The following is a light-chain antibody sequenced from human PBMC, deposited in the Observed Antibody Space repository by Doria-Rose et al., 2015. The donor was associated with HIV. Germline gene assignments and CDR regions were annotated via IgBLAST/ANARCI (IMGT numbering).Light chain of an antibody. V-gene: IGKV3-20*01. CDR3: HQYGTSWT. CDR1: QSFSSTY. CDR2: DGS. Sequence: EIVMTQSPGTLSLSPGERATLSCRASQSFSSTYLAWYQQKPGQAPSLLIYDGSTRATGTPDRSSASGSGTDFTLTINRLEPEDFALYYCHQYGTSWTFGQGTKVEI. J-gene: IGKJ1*01.